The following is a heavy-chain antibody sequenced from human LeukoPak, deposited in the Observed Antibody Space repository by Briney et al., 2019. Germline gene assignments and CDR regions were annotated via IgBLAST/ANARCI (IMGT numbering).Heavy chain of an antibody. J-gene: IGHJ4*02. Sequence: PSETLSLTCAVSGYSISSGYYWGWIRQPPGKGLEWIGSIYHSGSIYYNPSLKSRVTISVDTSKNQFSLKLSSVTAADTAVYYCASRREYCSGGSCYLTERLFYYWGQGTLVTVSS. CDR3: ASRREYCSGGSCYLTERLFYY. CDR2: IYHSGSI. V-gene: IGHV4-38-2*01. CDR1: GYSISSGYY. D-gene: IGHD2-15*01.